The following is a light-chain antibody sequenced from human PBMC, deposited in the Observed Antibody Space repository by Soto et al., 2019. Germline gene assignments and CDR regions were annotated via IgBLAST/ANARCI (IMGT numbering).Light chain of an antibody. CDR3: QQYNNWPWT. J-gene: IGKJ1*01. V-gene: IGKV3-15*01. CDR1: QSISTK. Sequence: IVMTQSPATLSVSPGGRATLYCRASQSISTKLAWYQQKPGQAPRLLIHGAFTRATGIPARFSGSGSGTEFTLTISTLQSEDFAVYYCQQYNNWPWTFGQGTKVDI. CDR2: GAF.